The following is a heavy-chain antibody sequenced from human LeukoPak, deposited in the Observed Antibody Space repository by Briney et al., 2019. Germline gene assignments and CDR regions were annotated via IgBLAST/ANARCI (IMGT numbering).Heavy chain of an antibody. J-gene: IGHJ1*01. V-gene: IGHV1-2*06. CDR3: ARDTSYYYDSSGSHELQH. Sequence: ASVKVSCKASGYTFTGYYMHWVRQAPGQGLEWMGRINPNSGGTNYAQKFQGRVTMTRDTSISTAYMELSRLRSDDTAVYYCARDTSYYYDSSGSHELQHWGQGILVTVSS. CDR1: GYTFTGYY. CDR2: INPNSGGT. D-gene: IGHD3-22*01.